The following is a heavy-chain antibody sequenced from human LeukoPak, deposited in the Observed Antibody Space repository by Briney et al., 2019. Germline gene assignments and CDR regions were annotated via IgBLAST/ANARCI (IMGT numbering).Heavy chain of an antibody. CDR2: INLNSGDT. CDR3: ASWAGGNAPVASFDY. J-gene: IGHJ4*02. V-gene: IGHV1-2*02. D-gene: IGHD1-14*01. Sequence: ASVKVSCKPSGYSFTGYYMHWMRQAPGQGLEWMGWINLNSGDTNYAEKFQGRVTMTRDTSISTAYVELSRLRYDDTAVYYCASWAGGNAPVASFDYWGQGTLVTVS. CDR1: GYSFTGYY.